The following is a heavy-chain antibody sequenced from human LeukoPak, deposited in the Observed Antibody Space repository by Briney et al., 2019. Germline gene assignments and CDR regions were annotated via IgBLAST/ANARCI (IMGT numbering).Heavy chain of an antibody. V-gene: IGHV1-8*01. Sequence: GASVKVSCKASGYTFTSYDVNWVRQANGQGLEWIGWMNPNSGNTGYAQKFQGRVTMTRDTSISTAYMELSSLRSEDTAVYYCARALPSSGYFEFDYWGQGTLVTVSS. CDR3: ARALPSSGYFEFDY. CDR2: MNPNSGNT. J-gene: IGHJ4*02. CDR1: GYTFTSYD. D-gene: IGHD3-22*01.